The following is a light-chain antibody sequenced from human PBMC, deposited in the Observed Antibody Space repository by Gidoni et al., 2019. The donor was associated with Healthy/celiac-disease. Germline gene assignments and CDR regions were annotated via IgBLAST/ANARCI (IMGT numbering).Light chain of an antibody. V-gene: IGLV1-40*01. CDR2: GNS. Sequence: LTQPPSVSGAPGQRVTISCTGSSSNIGAGYDVHWYQQLPGTAPKLLIYGNSNRPSGAPDRFSGSKSGTSASLAIPGLQAEDEADYYCQSYDSSLIGDVVFGGGTKLTVL. CDR3: QSYDSSLIGDVV. CDR1: SSNIGAGYD. J-gene: IGLJ2*01.